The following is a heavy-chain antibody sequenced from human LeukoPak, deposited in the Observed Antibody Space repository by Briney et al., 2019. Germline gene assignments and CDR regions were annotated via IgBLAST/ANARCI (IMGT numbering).Heavy chain of an antibody. CDR3: ARINYYGSGSYYIIDY. CDR1: GGSISGTTSY. J-gene: IGHJ4*02. CDR2: IYYSGNT. V-gene: IGHV4-39*01. Sequence: SETLSLTCTVSGGSISGTTSYWGWIRQPPGKGLQGIGSIYYSGNTYYNPSRKSRGTISVDTSKNQFSLTLSSVTAADTAVYYCARINYYGSGSYYIIDYWGQGTLVTVSS. D-gene: IGHD3-10*01.